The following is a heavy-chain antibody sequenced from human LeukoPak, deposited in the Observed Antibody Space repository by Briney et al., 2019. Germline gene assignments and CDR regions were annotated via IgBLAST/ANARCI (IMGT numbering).Heavy chain of an antibody. D-gene: IGHD3-9*01. Sequence: GASVKVSCKASGYTFTGYYMHWVRQAPGQGLEWMGWINPNSGGTNYAQKFQGWVTMTRDTSISTAYMELSRLRSDDTAVYYCARGRLRYFDAADAFDLWGQGTMVTVSS. CDR3: ARGRLRYFDAADAFDL. CDR1: GYTFTGYY. J-gene: IGHJ3*01. CDR2: INPNSGGT. V-gene: IGHV1-2*04.